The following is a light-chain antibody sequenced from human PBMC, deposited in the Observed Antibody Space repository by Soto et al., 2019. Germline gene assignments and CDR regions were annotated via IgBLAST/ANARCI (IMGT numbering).Light chain of an antibody. Sequence: DIQMTQSPSSLSASVGDRVTITCRASQSISSYLNWYQQKPGKAPKLLIYAASSLQSGVPSRFSGSGSGTDFTLTIRCLQPEDFANYYCQQSYSTRGTFGGGTKVEIK. J-gene: IGKJ4*01. CDR2: AAS. CDR3: QQSYSTRGT. CDR1: QSISSY. V-gene: IGKV1-39*01.